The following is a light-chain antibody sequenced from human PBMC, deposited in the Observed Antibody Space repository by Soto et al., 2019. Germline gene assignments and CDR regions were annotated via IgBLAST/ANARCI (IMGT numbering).Light chain of an antibody. CDR3: SSFAESSAGDYV. CDR2: DVA. V-gene: IGLV2-14*01. Sequence: QSALTQPASVSGSPGQSITISCTGTHSDIGGYEYVSWYQQHPGGVPKLLIYDVASRPSGVSRRFSGSKSGNSAYLTISGLQADVEADYYCSSFAESSAGDYVFGSGIKVTVL. CDR1: HSDIGGYEY. J-gene: IGLJ1*01.